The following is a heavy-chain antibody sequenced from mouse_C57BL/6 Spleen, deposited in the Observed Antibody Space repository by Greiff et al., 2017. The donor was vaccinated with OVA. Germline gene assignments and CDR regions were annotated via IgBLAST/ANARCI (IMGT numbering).Heavy chain of an antibody. J-gene: IGHJ2*01. Sequence: VKLMESGAELVKPGASVKISCKASGYAFSSYWMNWVKQRPGKGLEWIGQIYPGDGDTNYNGKFKGKATLTADKSSSTAYMQLSSLTSEDSAVYFCARYYDGYYDYFDYWGQGTTLTVSS. CDR1: GYAFSSYW. CDR3: ARYYDGYYDYFDY. CDR2: IYPGDGDT. D-gene: IGHD2-3*01. V-gene: IGHV1-80*01.